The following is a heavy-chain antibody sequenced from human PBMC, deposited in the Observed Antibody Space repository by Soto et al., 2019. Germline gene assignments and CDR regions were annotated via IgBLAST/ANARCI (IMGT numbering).Heavy chain of an antibody. CDR3: ASGELLLSFDY. V-gene: IGHV4-61*01. D-gene: IGHD1-26*01. CDR2: IYYSGST. Sequence: SETLSLTCTVSGCSVSSGSYYWSWIRQPPGKGLEWIGYIYYSGSTNYNPSLKSRVTISVDTSKNQFSLKLSSVTAADTAVYYCASGELLLSFDYWGQGTLVTVSS. CDR1: GCSVSSGSYY. J-gene: IGHJ4*02.